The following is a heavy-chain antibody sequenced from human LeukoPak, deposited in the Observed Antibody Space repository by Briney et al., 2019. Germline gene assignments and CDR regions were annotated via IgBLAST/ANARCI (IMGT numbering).Heavy chain of an antibody. CDR3: ASNRWLQNAWFDY. D-gene: IGHD5-24*01. Sequence: ASVKVSCKASGYTFTSYYMHWVRQAPGQGLEWMGIINPSGGSTSYAQKFQGRVTMTRDTSTSTVYMELSSLRSEDMAVYYCASNRWLQNAWFDYWGQGTLVTVSS. CDR2: INPSGGST. J-gene: IGHJ4*02. V-gene: IGHV1-46*01. CDR1: GYTFTSYY.